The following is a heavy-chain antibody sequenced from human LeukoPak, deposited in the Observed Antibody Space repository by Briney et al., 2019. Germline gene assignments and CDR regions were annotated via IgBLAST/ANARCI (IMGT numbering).Heavy chain of an antibody. Sequence: PSETLSLTCAVYGGSFSGYYWSWIRQPPGKGLEWIGEINHSGGTNYNPSLKSRVTISVDTSKNQFSLKLSSVTAADTAVYYCARGTISTVTTPFYFDYWGQETLVTVSS. CDR2: INHSGGT. CDR1: GGSFSGYY. D-gene: IGHD4-17*01. J-gene: IGHJ4*02. CDR3: ARGTISTVTTPFYFDY. V-gene: IGHV4-34*01.